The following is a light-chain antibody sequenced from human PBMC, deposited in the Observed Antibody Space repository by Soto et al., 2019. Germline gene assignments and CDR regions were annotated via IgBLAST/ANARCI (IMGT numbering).Light chain of an antibody. Sequence: EIVLTQSPGTLSLSPGERATLSCRASQSVTSNYLAWYQQKPGQAPSLLIYGASARAACIPDRFSGSGTGTDFAHTISELEPEDFAVYFCQQYASSPWTFGQGTKVEIK. CDR3: QQYASSPWT. V-gene: IGKV3-20*01. CDR1: QSVTSNY. CDR2: GAS. J-gene: IGKJ1*01.